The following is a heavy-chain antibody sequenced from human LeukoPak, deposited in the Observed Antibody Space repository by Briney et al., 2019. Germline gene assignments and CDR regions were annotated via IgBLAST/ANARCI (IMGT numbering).Heavy chain of an antibody. CDR3: ARDDSIVVVVAAMLYAFDI. Sequence: PSETLSLTCAVSGGSISSSNWWSWVRQPPGKGLEWIGEIYHSGSTNYNPSLKSRVTISVDKSKNQFSLKLSSVTAADTAVYYCARDDSIVVVVAAMLYAFDIWGQGTMVTVSS. CDR1: GGSISSSNW. V-gene: IGHV4-4*02. J-gene: IGHJ3*02. CDR2: IYHSGST. D-gene: IGHD2-15*01.